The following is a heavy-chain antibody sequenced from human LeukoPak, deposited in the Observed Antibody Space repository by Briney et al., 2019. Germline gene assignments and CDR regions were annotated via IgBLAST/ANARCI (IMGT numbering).Heavy chain of an antibody. V-gene: IGHV1-18*01. J-gene: IGHJ5*02. CDR3: ASLYCSSTSCYPPFDP. Sequence: GASVKVSCKASGYTFTSYGISWVRQDPGQGLEWMGWISAYNGNTNYAQKLQGRVTMTTDTSTSTAYMELRSLRSDDTAVYYCASLYCSSTSCYPPFDPWGQGTLVTVSS. CDR1: GYTFTSYG. D-gene: IGHD2-2*01. CDR2: ISAYNGNT.